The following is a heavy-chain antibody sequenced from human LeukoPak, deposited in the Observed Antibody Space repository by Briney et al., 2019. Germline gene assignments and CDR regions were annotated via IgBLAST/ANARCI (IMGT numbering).Heavy chain of an antibody. V-gene: IGHV3-48*03. Sequence: PGGSLRLSCAASGFTFSSYEMNWVRQAPGKGLEWVSYISSSGSTIYYADSVKGRFTISRDNAKNSLYLQMNSLRAEDTAVYYCARERMDGSGWFFDYWGQGTLVTVSS. J-gene: IGHJ4*02. CDR1: GFTFSSYE. D-gene: IGHD6-19*01. CDR3: ARERMDGSGWFFDY. CDR2: ISSSGSTI.